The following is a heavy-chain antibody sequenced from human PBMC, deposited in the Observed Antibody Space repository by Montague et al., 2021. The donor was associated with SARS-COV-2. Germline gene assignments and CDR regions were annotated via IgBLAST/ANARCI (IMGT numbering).Heavy chain of an antibody. CDR3: ARDRDSSSCLHQGPIGLPPGTLLQEXL. CDR1: GFTFSSYA. D-gene: IGHD6-13*01. CDR2: ISYDGSNK. J-gene: IGHJ6*01. Sequence: SLRLSCAASGFTFSSYAMHWVRQAPGKGLEWVAVISYDGSNKYYADSVKGRFTISRDNSKNTLYLQMNSLRAEDTAVYYCARDRDSSSCLHQGPIGLPPGTLLQEXLWG. V-gene: IGHV3-30-3*01.